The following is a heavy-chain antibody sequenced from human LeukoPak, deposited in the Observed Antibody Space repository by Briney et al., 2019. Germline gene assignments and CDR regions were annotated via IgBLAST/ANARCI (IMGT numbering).Heavy chain of an antibody. D-gene: IGHD6-6*01. J-gene: IGHJ4*02. CDR1: GFIFTKYG. V-gene: IGHV3-33*01. CDR3: EIAARPDFDY. CDR2: IWHDGSQK. Sequence: GGSLRLSCAASGFIFTKYGMHWVRQAPGKGLEWVAIIWHDGSQKHYADSVKGRFTISRDDPENMLSLEMSSLRAEDTAVYYCEIAARPDFDYWGQGTLVTVSS.